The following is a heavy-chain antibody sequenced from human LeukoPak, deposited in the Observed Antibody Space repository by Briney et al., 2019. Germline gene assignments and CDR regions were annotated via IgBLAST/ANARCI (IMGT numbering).Heavy chain of an antibody. Sequence: SETLSLTCAVYGGSFSGCYWSWIRQPPGKGLEWIGEINHSGSTNYNPSLKSRVTISVDTSKNQFSLKLSSVTAADTAVYYCASAESWFDPWGQGTLVTVSS. CDR1: GGSFSGCY. V-gene: IGHV4-34*01. J-gene: IGHJ5*02. CDR3: ASAESWFDP. CDR2: INHSGST.